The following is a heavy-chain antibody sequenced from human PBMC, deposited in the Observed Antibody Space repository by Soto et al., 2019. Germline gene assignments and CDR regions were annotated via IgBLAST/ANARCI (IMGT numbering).Heavy chain of an antibody. V-gene: IGHV3-73*01. CDR2: IRSKANSYAT. Sequence: GGSLRLSCAASGFTFSGSAMHWVRQASGKGLEWVGRIRSKANSYATAYAASVKGRFTISRDDSKNTAYLQMNSLKTEDTAVYYCTSAALPAARENWFDPWGQGTLVTVSS. J-gene: IGHJ5*02. CDR1: GFTFSGSA. CDR3: TSAALPAARENWFDP. D-gene: IGHD2-2*01.